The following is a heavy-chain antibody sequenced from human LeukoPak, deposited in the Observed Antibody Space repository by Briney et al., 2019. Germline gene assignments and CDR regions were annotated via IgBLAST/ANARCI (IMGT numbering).Heavy chain of an antibody. D-gene: IGHD1-26*01. Sequence: GWSLTLSCAASGFTFRRYSMNWVRQAPGKGVEWVSSISSSSSYIYYADSVKGRFTISRDNAKNSLYLQMNSLRAEDTAVYYCAREEYSGSYYFDYWGQGTLLTVSS. CDR2: ISSSSSYI. CDR3: AREEYSGSYYFDY. J-gene: IGHJ4*02. CDR1: GFTFRRYS. V-gene: IGHV3-21*01.